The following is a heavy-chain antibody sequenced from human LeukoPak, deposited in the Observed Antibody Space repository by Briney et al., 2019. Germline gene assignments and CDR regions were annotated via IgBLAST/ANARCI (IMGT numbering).Heavy chain of an antibody. CDR2: LIGSGDYI. D-gene: IGHD3-3*01. V-gene: IGHV3-23*01. CDR1: GFTFSNYA. J-gene: IGHJ4*02. Sequence: PGGCLRLSCAASGFTFSNYAMNWVRQAPGQGLEWVSTLIGSGDYIYYADSVKGRFTISRDNSKDTLYLQMNSLRAEDTAVYYCARRIDVLRFSESPVAYWGQGTLVTVSS. CDR3: ARRIDVLRFSESPVAY.